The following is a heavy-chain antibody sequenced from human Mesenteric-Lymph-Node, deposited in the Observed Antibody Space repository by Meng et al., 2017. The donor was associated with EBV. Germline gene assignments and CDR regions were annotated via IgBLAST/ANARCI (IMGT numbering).Heavy chain of an antibody. CDR3: GGGYISGVPDFDY. V-gene: IGHV4-34*01. D-gene: IGHD3-10*01. Sequence: HLHPGGAGLLKTSETLSLTCAVSGGSFSGFYWSWIRQSPGKGLEWIGEINHRRDTNYHPSLKSRVTISLDASKNQFSLKLTSVTAADTAVYYCGGGYISGVPDFDYWGQGTLVTVSS. J-gene: IGHJ4*02. CDR2: INHRRDT. CDR1: GGSFSGFY.